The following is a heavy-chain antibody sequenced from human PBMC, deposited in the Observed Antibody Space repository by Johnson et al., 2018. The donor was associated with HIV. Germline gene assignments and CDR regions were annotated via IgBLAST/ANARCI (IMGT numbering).Heavy chain of an antibody. CDR1: GFTFSIYG. Sequence: MPLVESGGGFVQPGGSLRLSCAASGFTFSIYGIHWVRLAPGKGLEWVANIQQDGSDTYYVDSVKGRFTISRDNSKNTLYLQMNSLRAEDTAVYYCATPQEGYSAFDIWGQGTMVTVSS. J-gene: IGHJ3*02. V-gene: IGHV3-7*02. CDR3: ATPQEGYSAFDI. CDR2: IQQDGSDT. D-gene: IGHD2-15*01.